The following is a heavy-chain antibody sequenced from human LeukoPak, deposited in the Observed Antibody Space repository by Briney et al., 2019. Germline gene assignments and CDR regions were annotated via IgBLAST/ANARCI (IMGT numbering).Heavy chain of an antibody. V-gene: IGHV4-59*12. CDR2: IYYSGST. J-gene: IGHJ6*02. CDR1: GDSLSSSY. Sequence: SETLSLTCTVSGDSLSSSYWSWIRQTPGKGLEWIGYIYYSGSTNYNPSLKSRVTISVDTSKIQFSLKLSSVTAADTAVYYCARVAVFGYYDILTGIIDSWGQGTTVTVSS. CDR3: ARVAVFGYYDILTGIIDS. D-gene: IGHD3-9*01.